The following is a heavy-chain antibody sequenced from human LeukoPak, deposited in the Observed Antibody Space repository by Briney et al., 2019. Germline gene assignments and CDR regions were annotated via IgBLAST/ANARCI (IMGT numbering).Heavy chain of an antibody. CDR1: GFTFSDYY. V-gene: IGHV3-11*01. D-gene: IGHD3-16*01. J-gene: IGHJ5*02. CDR2: IYSSGSTR. CDR3: ARDKRGIGFDP. Sequence: GGSLRLSCTASGFTFSDYYMSWIRQAPGKGLEWVSYIYSSGSTRYYADSVKGRFTISRDNAKNSLYLQMNSLRAEDTAVYYCARDKRGIGFDPWGQGTLVTVSS.